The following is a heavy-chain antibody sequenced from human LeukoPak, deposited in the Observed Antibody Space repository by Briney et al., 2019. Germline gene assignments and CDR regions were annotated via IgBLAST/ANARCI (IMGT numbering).Heavy chain of an antibody. CDR1: GGSVSSSSYY. CDR2: IYYSGST. V-gene: IGHV4-39*01. Sequence: KASETLSLTCTVSGGSVSSSSYYWGRIRQPPGKGLEWIGRIYYSGSTYYNPSLKSRVTISVDTSKNQFSLKLSSVTAADTGVYFCARRGPNCSTTGCHRWFDPWGQGTLVTVSS. D-gene: IGHD2-2*01. J-gene: IGHJ5*02. CDR3: ARRGPNCSTTGCHRWFDP.